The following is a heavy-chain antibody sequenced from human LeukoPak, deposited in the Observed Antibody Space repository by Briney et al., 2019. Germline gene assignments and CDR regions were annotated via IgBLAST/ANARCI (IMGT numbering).Heavy chain of an antibody. CDR1: GYTFTSYY. CDR3: ASPMVPDAFDI. CDR2: INPSGGST. V-gene: IGHV1-46*01. D-gene: IGHD2-8*01. Sequence: ASVKVSCKASGYTFTSYYMHWVGQAPGQGLEWMGIINPSGGSTSYAQKFQGRVTMTRDMSTSTVYMELSSLRSEDTAVYYCASPMVPDAFDIWGQGTMVTVSS. J-gene: IGHJ3*02.